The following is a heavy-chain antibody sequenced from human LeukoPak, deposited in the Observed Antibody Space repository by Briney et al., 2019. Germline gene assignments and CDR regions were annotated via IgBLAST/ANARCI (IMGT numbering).Heavy chain of an antibody. CDR1: GYTFTGYY. D-gene: IGHD3-10*01. CDR3: ARSLLWFGELLEN. Sequence: ASVKVSCKASGYTFTGYYMHWVRRAPGQGLEWMGWINPNSGGTNYAQKFQGRVTMTRDTSISTAYMELSRLRSDDTAVYYCARSLLWFGELLENWGQGTLVTVSS. V-gene: IGHV1-2*02. CDR2: INPNSGGT. J-gene: IGHJ4*02.